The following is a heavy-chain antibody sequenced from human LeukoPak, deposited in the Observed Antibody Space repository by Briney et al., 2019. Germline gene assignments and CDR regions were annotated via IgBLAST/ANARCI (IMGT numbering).Heavy chain of an antibody. CDR3: ARGGDEWELLSVK. CDR1: GGSISSGDYY. J-gene: IGHJ4*02. Sequence: PSETLSLTCTVSGGSISSGDYYWSWIRQPPGKGLEWIGYIYYSGSTYYNPSLKSRVTISVDTSKNQFSLKLSSVTAADTAVYYCARGGDEWELLSVKWGQGALVTVSS. D-gene: IGHD1-26*01. V-gene: IGHV4-30-4*02. CDR2: IYYSGST.